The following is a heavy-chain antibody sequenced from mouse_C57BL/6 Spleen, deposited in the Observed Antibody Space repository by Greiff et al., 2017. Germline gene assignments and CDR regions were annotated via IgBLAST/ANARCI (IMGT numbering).Heavy chain of an antibody. CDR3: GSYDYDYAMGY. Sequence: VQLKQSGAELVRPGTSVKLSCKASGYAFTNYFIEWVKQRPGQGLEWIGLIYPGNGGTKYNEKFTGKATMTADTSSSTAYLQLSSLTSEDSAVYFCGSYDYDYAMGYRGQRTSVTVSS. CDR2: IYPGNGGT. V-gene: IGHV1-54*01. CDR1: GYAFTNYF. D-gene: IGHD2-4*01. J-gene: IGHJ4*01.